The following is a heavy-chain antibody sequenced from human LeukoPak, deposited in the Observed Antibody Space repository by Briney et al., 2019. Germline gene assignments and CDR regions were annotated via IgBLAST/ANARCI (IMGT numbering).Heavy chain of an antibody. J-gene: IGHJ6*03. D-gene: IGHD5-12*01. CDR1: GGSFSDYY. CDR2: INHSGST. V-gene: IGHV4-34*01. Sequence: SETLSLTCAVYGGSFSDYYWSWIRQSPGKGLEWIGEINHSGSTNYNPSLKSRVTISVDTSKNQFSLKLSSVTAADTAVYYCARGYSGYDRRGKNYYYYYMDVWGKGTTVTVSS. CDR3: ARGYSGYDRRGKNYYYYYMDV.